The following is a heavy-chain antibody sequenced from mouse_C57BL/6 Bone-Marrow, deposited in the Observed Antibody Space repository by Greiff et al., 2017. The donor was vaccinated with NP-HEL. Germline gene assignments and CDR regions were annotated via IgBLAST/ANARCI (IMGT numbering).Heavy chain of an antibody. V-gene: IGHV1-61*01. CDR3: ARSCTTVGGDY. CDR2: IYPSDSET. Sequence: QVQLQQPGAELVRPGSSVKLSCKASGYTFTSYWMDWVKQRPGQGLEWIGNIYPSDSETHYNQKFKDKATLTVDQSSSTAYMQLSSLTSEDYAVYSCARSCTTVGGDYWGQGTTLTVSS. CDR1: GYTFTSYW. J-gene: IGHJ2*01. D-gene: IGHD1-1*01.